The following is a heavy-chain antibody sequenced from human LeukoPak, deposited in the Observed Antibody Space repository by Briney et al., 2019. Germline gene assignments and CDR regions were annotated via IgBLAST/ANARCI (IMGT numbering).Heavy chain of an antibody. CDR2: INHSGST. J-gene: IGHJ4*02. Sequence: SETLSLTCAVYGGSFSGYYWSWIRQPPGKGLEWIGEINHSGSTNYNPSLKSRVTISVDTSKNQFSLKLSSVTAADTAVYYCASSGWYGQIDYWGQGTLVTVSS. CDR1: GGSFSGYY. D-gene: IGHD6-19*01. V-gene: IGHV4-34*01. CDR3: ASSGWYGQIDY.